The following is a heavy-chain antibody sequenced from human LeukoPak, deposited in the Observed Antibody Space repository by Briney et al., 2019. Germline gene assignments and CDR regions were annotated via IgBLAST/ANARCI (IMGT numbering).Heavy chain of an antibody. Sequence: ASVKVSCKASGYTFTSYDINWVRQATGQGLEWMGWMNPNSGNTGYAQKFQGRVTMTRNTSISTAYMELSSLRSEDTAVYYCARGLDYYDSSGYPHQRPSGDWGQGTLVTVSS. CDR1: GYTFTSYD. J-gene: IGHJ1*01. CDR2: MNPNSGNT. D-gene: IGHD3-22*01. V-gene: IGHV1-8*01. CDR3: ARGLDYYDSSGYPHQRPSGD.